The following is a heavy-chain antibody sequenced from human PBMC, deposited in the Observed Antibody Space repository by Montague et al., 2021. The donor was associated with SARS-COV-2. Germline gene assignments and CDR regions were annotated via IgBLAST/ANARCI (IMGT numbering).Heavy chain of an antibody. V-gene: IGHV4-59*01. CDR1: GGSISSYY. D-gene: IGHD4-23*01. J-gene: IGHJ6*02. CDR3: ARGGGNSADYYNYTMDV. Sequence: SETLSLTCTVSGGSISSYYWTWIRQPPGKGLESIGYIYLNGSTKYNPSLKSRVTISVDTSKNQFSLKLSSVSVADTAVYYCARGGGNSADYYNYTMDVWGQGTTVTVFS. CDR2: IYLNGST.